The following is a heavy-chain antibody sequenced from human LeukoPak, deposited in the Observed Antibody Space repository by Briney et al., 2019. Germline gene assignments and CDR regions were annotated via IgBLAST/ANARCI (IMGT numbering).Heavy chain of an antibody. CDR1: GYSISSGYY. CDR2: IYHSGST. D-gene: IGHD3-10*01. CDR3: ARDRSVRYYYYGMDV. V-gene: IGHV4-38-2*02. J-gene: IGHJ6*02. Sequence: SETLSLTCTVSGYSISSGYYWGWIRQPPGKGLEWIGSIYHSGSTYYNPSLKSRVTISVDTSKNQFSLKLSSVTAADTAVYYCARDRSVRYYYYGMDVWGQGTTVTVSS.